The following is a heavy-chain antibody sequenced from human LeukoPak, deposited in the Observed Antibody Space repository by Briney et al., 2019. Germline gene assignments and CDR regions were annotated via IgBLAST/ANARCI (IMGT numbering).Heavy chain of an antibody. CDR2: IYPGDSDT. V-gene: IGHV5-51*01. CDR1: GYSFTSYW. CDR3: ARHRAVGGGHSTTWYTDY. J-gene: IGHJ4*02. D-gene: IGHD6-13*01. Sequence: RGESLKISCKGSGYSFTSYWIGWVRQMPGKGLEWMGIIYPGDSDTGYSPSFQGQVTISADKSINTAYLQWSTLKASDTALYYCARHRAVGGGHSTTWYTDYWGQGTLVSVSS.